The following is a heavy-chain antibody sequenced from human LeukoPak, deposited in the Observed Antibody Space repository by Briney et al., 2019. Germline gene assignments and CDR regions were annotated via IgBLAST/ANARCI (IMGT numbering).Heavy chain of an antibody. V-gene: IGHV3-23*01. CDR1: TFTFSSYA. CDR2: ISSSGGST. Sequence: GGSLRLSCAASTFTFSSYAMTWVRQAPGKGLEWVSGISSSGGSTYYADSVKGRFTISRDNSKNTLYLQMNSLRAEDTALYYCAKDPGPSSGWSDDAFDIWGQGTMVTVSS. J-gene: IGHJ3*02. D-gene: IGHD6-19*01. CDR3: AKDPGPSSGWSDDAFDI.